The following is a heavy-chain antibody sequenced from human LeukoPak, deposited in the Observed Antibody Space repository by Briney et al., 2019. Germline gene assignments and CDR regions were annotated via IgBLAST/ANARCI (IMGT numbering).Heavy chain of an antibody. J-gene: IGHJ4*02. Sequence: PGGSLRLTCAASGFTFSSYAMSWVRQAPGKGLEWVSAISGSGGSTYYADSVKGRFTISRDNSKNTLYLQMNSLRAEDTAVYYCAKGNYDSSGYYYEGGINYWGQGTLVTVSS. CDR2: ISGSGGST. D-gene: IGHD3-22*01. V-gene: IGHV3-23*01. CDR1: GFTFSSYA. CDR3: AKGNYDSSGYYYEGGINY.